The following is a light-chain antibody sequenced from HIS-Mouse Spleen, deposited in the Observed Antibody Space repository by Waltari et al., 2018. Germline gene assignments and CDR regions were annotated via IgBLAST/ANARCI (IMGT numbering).Light chain of an antibody. CDR2: AAS. CDR1: QGSSNY. J-gene: IGKJ1*01. V-gene: IGKV1D-17*01. CDR3: LQHNSYPPGT. Sequence: NIQMTQSPSAMSACVGDRVTLTCRVRQGSSNYLAWFQQKPGKVPKHLIYAASSLQSGVPSRFSGSGSGTEFTLTISSLQPEDFATYYCLQHNSYPPGTFGQGTKVEIK.